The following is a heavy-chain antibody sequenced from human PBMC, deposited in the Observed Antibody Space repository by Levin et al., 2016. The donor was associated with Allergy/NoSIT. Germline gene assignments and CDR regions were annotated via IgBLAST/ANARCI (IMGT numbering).Heavy chain of an antibody. V-gene: IGHV1-18*01. Sequence: ASVKVSCKASGYTFTSYGISWVRQAPGQGLEWMGWISAYNGNTNYAQKLQGRVTMTTDTSTSTAYMELRSLRSDDTAVYYCARSPQLWLFKAFDIWGQGTMVTVSS. D-gene: IGHD5-18*01. CDR1: GYTFTSYG. CDR2: ISAYNGNT. CDR3: ARSPQLWLFKAFDI. J-gene: IGHJ3*02.